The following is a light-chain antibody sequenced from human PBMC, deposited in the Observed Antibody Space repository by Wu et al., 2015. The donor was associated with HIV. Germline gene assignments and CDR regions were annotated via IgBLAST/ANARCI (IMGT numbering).Light chain of an antibody. CDR2: DAS. V-gene: IGKV3-11*01. CDR1: QSVSGA. CDR3: QHHSSWPLT. Sequence: EIVLTQSPATLSFSPGETATLSCRASQSVSGALAWYQKRPGQSPRLLMYDASSRATGIPARFSGSGSATDFTLTISSLEPEDSAVYYCQHHSSWPLTFGQGTRLEIK. J-gene: IGKJ5*01.